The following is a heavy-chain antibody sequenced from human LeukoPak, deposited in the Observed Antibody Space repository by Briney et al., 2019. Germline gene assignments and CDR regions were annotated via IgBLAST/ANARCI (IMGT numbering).Heavy chain of an antibody. V-gene: IGHV4-39*07. CDR3: ARLNYYDSSGLDY. Sequence: SETLSLTCTVSGGSISSSSYYWGWIRQPPGKGLEWIGSIYYSGSTYYNPSLKSRVTISVDTSKNQFSLKLSSVTAAGTAVYYCARLNYYDSSGLDYWGQGTLVTVSS. J-gene: IGHJ4*02. CDR2: IYYSGST. CDR1: GGSISSSSYY. D-gene: IGHD3-22*01.